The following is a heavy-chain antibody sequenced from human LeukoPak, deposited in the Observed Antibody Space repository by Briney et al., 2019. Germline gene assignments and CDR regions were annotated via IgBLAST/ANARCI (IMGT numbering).Heavy chain of an antibody. J-gene: IGHJ4*02. V-gene: IGHV3-23*01. CDR2: ISGSDGST. D-gene: IGHD2-21*01. CDR1: GFTFSSYA. Sequence: QPGGSLRLSCAASGFTFSSYAMSWVRQAPGKGLERVSAISGSDGSTYHADSVKGRSTISRDNSKNTLYLQMNSLRAEDTAVYYCAKMWPHYFDYWGQGTLVTVSS. CDR3: AKMWPHYFDY.